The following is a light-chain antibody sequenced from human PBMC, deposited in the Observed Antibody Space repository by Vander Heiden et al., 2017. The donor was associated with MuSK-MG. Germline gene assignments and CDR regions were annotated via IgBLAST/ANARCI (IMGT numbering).Light chain of an antibody. CDR2: GAS. CDR3: QQYGSSPPT. CDR1: QSVSSSY. J-gene: IGKJ1*01. Sequence: EMVLTQSPGTLSLSPGERATLSCRASQSVSSSYLAWYQQKPGQAPRLLIYGASSRVPGIPDRFAGGGSGTDFTLTISRLDPEDFAVYYCQQYGSSPPTFGQGTKVEIK. V-gene: IGKV3-20*01.